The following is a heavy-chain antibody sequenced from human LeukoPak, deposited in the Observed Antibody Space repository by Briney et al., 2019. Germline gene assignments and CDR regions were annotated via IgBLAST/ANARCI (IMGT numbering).Heavy chain of an antibody. CDR1: GYTFTGYY. CDR2: INPNSGGT. V-gene: IGHV1-2*02. Sequence: GASVKVSCKASGYTFTGYYMHWVRQAPGQGLEWMGWINPNSGGTNYAQKFQGRVTMTTDTSTSTAYMELRSLRSDDTAVYYCARTNSRDGYNWDYWGQGTLVTVSS. J-gene: IGHJ4*02. D-gene: IGHD5-24*01. CDR3: ARTNSRDGYNWDY.